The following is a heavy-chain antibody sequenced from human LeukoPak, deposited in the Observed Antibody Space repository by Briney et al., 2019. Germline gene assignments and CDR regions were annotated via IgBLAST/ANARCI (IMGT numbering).Heavy chain of an antibody. D-gene: IGHD1-26*01. Sequence: GGSLRLSCAASGFTFSSYGIHWVRQAPGKGLEWVTFIRYNGSNTYYADSVEGRFTISRDNSKNTLFLQMNSLRAEDTAVYYCARQHETTRFSGPYYFDFWGQGTLVSVSS. J-gene: IGHJ4*02. CDR2: IRYNGSNT. V-gene: IGHV3-30*02. CDR1: GFTFSSYG. CDR3: ARQHETTRFSGPYYFDF.